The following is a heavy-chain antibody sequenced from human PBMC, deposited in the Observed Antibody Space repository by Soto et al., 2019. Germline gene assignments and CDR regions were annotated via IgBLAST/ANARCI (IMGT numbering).Heavy chain of an antibody. D-gene: IGHD2-2*01. V-gene: IGHV1-18*01. CDR1: GYTFTSYG. J-gene: IGHJ6*02. CDR3: ARDRRVPDHIGYYYYGMDV. CDR2: TSAYNGNT. Sequence: SVKVSCKASGYTFTSYGISWVRQAPGQGLEWMGWTSAYNGNTNYAQKLQGRVTMTTDTSTSTAYMELRSLRSDDTAVYYCARDRRVPDHIGYYYYGMDVWGQGNTVTVSS.